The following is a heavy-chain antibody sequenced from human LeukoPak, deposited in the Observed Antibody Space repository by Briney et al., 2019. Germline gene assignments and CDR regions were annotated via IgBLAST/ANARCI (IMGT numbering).Heavy chain of an antibody. CDR2: IYYSGST. Sequence: SETLSLTCTVSGGSISSGGYYWSWIRQHPGKGLEWIGYIYYSGSTYYNPSLKSRATISVDTSKNQFSLKLSSVTAADTAVYYCAREEVKSFDNWGQGTLVTVSS. CDR1: GGSISSGGYY. V-gene: IGHV4-31*03. J-gene: IGHJ4*02. CDR3: AREEVKSFDN.